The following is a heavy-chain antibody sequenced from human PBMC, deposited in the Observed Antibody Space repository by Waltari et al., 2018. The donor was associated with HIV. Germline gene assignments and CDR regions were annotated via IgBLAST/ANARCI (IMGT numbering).Heavy chain of an antibody. D-gene: IGHD3-10*01. J-gene: IGHJ4*02. CDR1: GFTFTEFG. CDR3: ATGRSSSMAAPPVY. V-gene: IGHV3-33*03. Sequence: VESGGGAVQPGTSLTLKCPTSGFTFTEFGFHWFRQAPGKGLEWVAIIWSDAKTTFYGGSLRIRFTISRDNSKNVVSLKIHSLTVGDTAIYHCATGRSSSMAAPPVYWGQGVSVTV. CDR2: IWSDAKTT.